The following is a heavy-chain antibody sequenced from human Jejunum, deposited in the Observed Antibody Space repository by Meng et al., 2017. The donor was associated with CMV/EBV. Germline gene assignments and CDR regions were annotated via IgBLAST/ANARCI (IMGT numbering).Heavy chain of an antibody. CDR3: ARDGSFYDFDY. CDR2: IIPSTDDT. CDR1: GYPFTTSY. V-gene: IGHV1-2*06. Sequence: SCQPSGYPFTTSYVHWGRQAPGQGLEYMGRIIPSTDDTHYAQKFQGRVTLTRDTSISTLYLELSSLTSDDTAVYYCARDGSFYDFDYWGQGTLVTVSS. D-gene: IGHD3-10*01. J-gene: IGHJ4*02.